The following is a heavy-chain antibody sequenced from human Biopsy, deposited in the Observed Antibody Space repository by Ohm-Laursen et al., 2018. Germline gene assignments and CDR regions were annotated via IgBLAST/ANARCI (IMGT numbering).Heavy chain of an antibody. D-gene: IGHD3/OR15-3a*01. CDR2: IYTSGNP. CDR1: GDSINNYY. Sequence: TLSFTCIVSGDSINNYYWSWIRQPPGKGLEWIGHIYTSGNPYYNSSLGSRVTMSVNTTKNLFSLNLRSTTAADSAVYYCARGTGRYYVYDAFDIWGQGTMVTVSS. V-gene: IGHV4-4*07. J-gene: IGHJ3*02. CDR3: ARGTGRYYVYDAFDI.